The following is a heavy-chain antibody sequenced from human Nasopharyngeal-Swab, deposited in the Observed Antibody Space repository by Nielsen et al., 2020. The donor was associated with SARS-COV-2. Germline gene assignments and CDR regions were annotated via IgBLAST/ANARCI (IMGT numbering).Heavy chain of an antibody. Sequence: GESLKISCAASGFTFSSYAIHWVRQAPGKGLEWVAVISYDGSNKYYADSVKGRFTISRDNSKNTLYLQMNSLRAEDTAVYYCARDWRQLVSYYFDYWGQGTLVTVSS. V-gene: IGHV3-30-3*01. CDR3: ARDWRQLVSYYFDY. CDR2: ISYDGSNK. CDR1: GFTFSSYA. J-gene: IGHJ4*02. D-gene: IGHD6-13*01.